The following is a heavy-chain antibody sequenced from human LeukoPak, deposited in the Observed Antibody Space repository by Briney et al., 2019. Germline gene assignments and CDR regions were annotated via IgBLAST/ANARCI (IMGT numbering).Heavy chain of an antibody. CDR2: VYRGGDT. Sequence: GGSLRLSCAASGFIVSNNYMTWIRQAPEKRLEWVAIVYRGGDTYYADSVKGRFTISRDNSKNTLYLQMNSLRAEDTAIYYCAKGRQQLASLDYWGQGILVTVSS. J-gene: IGHJ4*02. CDR1: GFIVSNNY. CDR3: AKGRQQLASLDY. D-gene: IGHD2-2*01. V-gene: IGHV3-53*01.